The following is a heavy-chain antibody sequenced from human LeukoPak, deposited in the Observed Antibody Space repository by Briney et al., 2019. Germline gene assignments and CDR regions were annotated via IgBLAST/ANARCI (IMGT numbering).Heavy chain of an antibody. D-gene: IGHD5-18*01. J-gene: IGHJ4*02. CDR2: IRSDGSDT. V-gene: IGHV3-30*02. Sequence: GGSLRLSCAASGFAFSRYGMHWVRQAPGKGLEWVAFIRSDGSDTYYEDSVKGRFTISRDDSRNTLYLQMNSLRAEDTAVYYCARDYSWAVDYWGQGTLVTASS. CDR3: ARDYSWAVDY. CDR1: GFAFSRYG.